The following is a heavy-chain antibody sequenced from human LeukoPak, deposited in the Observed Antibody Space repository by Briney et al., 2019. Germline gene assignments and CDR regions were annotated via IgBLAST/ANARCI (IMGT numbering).Heavy chain of an antibody. V-gene: IGHV1-18*01. CDR1: GYTFPSYG. D-gene: IGHD6-13*01. CDR3: ARVAAADYFDY. J-gene: IGHJ4*02. Sequence: ASVKVSCKASGYTFPSYGFSWVRQAPAQGLEWMGWISAYNGNTHFAHKLQGRVTMTPDTYTSTAYMELRSLRADDTAVYYCARVAAADYFDYWGKGTLVTVSS. CDR2: ISAYNGNT.